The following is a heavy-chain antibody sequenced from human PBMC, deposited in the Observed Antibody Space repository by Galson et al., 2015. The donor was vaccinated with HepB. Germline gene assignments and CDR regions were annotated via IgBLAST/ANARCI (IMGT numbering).Heavy chain of an antibody. D-gene: IGHD3-22*01. CDR2: ICSGGST. Sequence: SLRLSCAASGFTFSSYAMSWVRQAPGKGLEWVSVICSGGSTYYADSVKGRFTISRDNSKNTLYLQMNSLRAEDTAVYYCARVFGYDSSGYPKTYYYGMDVWGQGTTVTVSS. CDR1: GFTFSSYA. CDR3: ARVFGYDSSGYPKTYYYGMDV. J-gene: IGHJ6*02. V-gene: IGHV3-53*01.